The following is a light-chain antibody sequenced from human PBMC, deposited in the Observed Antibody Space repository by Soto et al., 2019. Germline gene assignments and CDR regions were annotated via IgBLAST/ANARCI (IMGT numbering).Light chain of an antibody. CDR3: QQRSNRPPFT. V-gene: IGKV3-11*01. Sequence: EIVLTQSPATLSLSPGERATLSCRASQSVSSYLAWYQQKPGQAPRILLYDASNRATGIPARFSGSGSGTDFTLPISSLGPEDIAVYYHQQRSNRPPFTFRPGTKIDIK. CDR2: DAS. CDR1: QSVSSY. J-gene: IGKJ3*01.